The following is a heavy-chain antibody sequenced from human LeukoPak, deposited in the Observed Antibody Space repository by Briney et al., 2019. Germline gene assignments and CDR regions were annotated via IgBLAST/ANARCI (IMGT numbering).Heavy chain of an antibody. CDR3: ARVDGPTVTTMFFDP. CDR2: ISPGSSTI. D-gene: IGHD4-17*01. Sequence: GGSLRLSCAASGFTFSRHGMICVRQAPGKGLEWLSYISPGSSTIYCADSVRDRFTISRDDAKNSLYLQMNSLRAEDTAVYYCARVDGPTVTTMFFDPWGPGTLVTVSS. CDR1: GFTFSRHG. V-gene: IGHV3-48*01. J-gene: IGHJ5*02.